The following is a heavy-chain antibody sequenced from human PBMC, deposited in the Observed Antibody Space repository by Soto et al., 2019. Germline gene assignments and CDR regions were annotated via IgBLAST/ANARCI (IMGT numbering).Heavy chain of an antibody. CDR1: GFTFTSYS. D-gene: IGHD2-15*01. J-gene: IGHJ5*02. CDR3: ARGILGYCTGGICYHNWSDP. Sequence: QVQLVESGGGVVQPGRSLRLSCAASGFTFTSYSMHWVRQAPGKGLEWVAVIWYDGNDKYYADSVKGRFTISRDNSKNTLYRQMNSLRAEDTAVYYCARGILGYCTGGICYHNWSDPWGQGTLVTVSS. CDR2: IWYDGNDK. V-gene: IGHV3-33*01.